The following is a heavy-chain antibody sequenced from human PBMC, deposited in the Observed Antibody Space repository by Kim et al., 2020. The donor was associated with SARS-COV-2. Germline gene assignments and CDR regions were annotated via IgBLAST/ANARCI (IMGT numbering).Heavy chain of an antibody. CDR3: ARRGMTTEY. CDR2: IHYSGST. D-gene: IGHD4-17*01. CDR1: GSSLSSGIYY. V-gene: IGHV4-61*01. J-gene: IGHJ4*02. Sequence: SETLSLTCTVSGSSLSSGIYYWTWIRQPPGKGLEWIGYIHYSGSTDYNPSLKNRVIISVDTSKNQISLKLRSVTAADTAAYYCARRGMTTEYWGQGTLVT.